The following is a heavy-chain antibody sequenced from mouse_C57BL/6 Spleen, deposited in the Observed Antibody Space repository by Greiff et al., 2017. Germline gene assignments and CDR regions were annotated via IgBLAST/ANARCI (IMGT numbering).Heavy chain of an antibody. D-gene: IGHD1-1*01. CDR1: GYTFTSYG. CDR3: ARRGSFITTNFDY. CDR2: IYPRSGNT. V-gene: IGHV1-81*01. Sequence: LQESGAELARPGASVKLSCKASGYTFTSYGISWVKQRTGQGLEWIGEIYPRSGNTYYNEKFKGKATLTADKSSSTAYMELRSLTSEDSAVYFCARRGSFITTNFDYWGQGTTLTVSS. J-gene: IGHJ2*01.